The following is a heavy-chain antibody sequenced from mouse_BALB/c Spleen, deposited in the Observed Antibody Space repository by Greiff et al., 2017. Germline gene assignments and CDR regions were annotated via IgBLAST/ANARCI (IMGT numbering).Heavy chain of an antibody. D-gene: IGHD2-14*01. J-gene: IGHJ2*01. CDR2: ISSGGSYT. V-gene: IGHV5-6*02. Sequence: EVKLVESGGDLVKPGGSLKLSCAASGFTFSSYGMSWVRQSTDKRLEWVATISSGGSYTYYPDSVKGRFTISRDNAKNTLYLQMSSLKSEDTAMYYCARRDRYDDYWGQGTTLTVSS. CDR3: ARRDRYDDY. CDR1: GFTFSSYG.